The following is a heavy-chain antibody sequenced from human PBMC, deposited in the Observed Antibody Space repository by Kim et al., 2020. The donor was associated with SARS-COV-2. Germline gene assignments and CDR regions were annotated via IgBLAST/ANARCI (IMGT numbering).Heavy chain of an antibody. CDR2: I. J-gene: IGHJ4*02. CDR3: ARAVMVRGRLDF. Sequence: INYAGSVQGRFTIARDNAKTAVYLQMNSLRAEDTAVYYCARAVMVRGRLDFWGQGSLVTASS. D-gene: IGHD3-10*01. V-gene: IGHV3-48*03.